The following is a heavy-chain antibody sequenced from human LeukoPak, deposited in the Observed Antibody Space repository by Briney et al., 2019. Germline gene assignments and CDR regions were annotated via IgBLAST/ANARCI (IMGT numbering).Heavy chain of an antibody. CDR3: ARGYYCDS. CDR2: TYYRSKWYN. V-gene: IGHV6-1*01. J-gene: IGHJ4*02. CDR1: GDSVSNYTTA. Sequence: SQTLSLTCAISGDSVSNYTTAWNWIRQSPSRGLEWLGRTYYRSKWYNEHAVSVKSRITIDPDTSKNQFSLQLSSVTPEDTAVYYCARGYYCDSWGQGTLVTVSS.